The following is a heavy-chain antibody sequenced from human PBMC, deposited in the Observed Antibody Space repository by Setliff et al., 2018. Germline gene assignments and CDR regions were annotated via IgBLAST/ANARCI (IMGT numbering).Heavy chain of an antibody. J-gene: IGHJ4*02. Sequence: PSETLSLTCTVSGGSISSGDYYWSWIRQPPGKGLEWIGYIYYSGSTNYNPSLKSRVTISLDTSKNQFSLKLSSVTAADTAVYYCARVPKEYQLLLYFDYWGQGTLVTVSS. V-gene: IGHV4-61*08. D-gene: IGHD2-2*01. CDR1: GGSISSGDYY. CDR3: ARVPKEYQLLLYFDY. CDR2: IYYSGST.